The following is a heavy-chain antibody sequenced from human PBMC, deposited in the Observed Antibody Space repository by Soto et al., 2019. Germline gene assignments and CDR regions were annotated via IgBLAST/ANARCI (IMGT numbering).Heavy chain of an antibody. CDR1: GYTFSVYY. D-gene: IGHD2-2*02. CDR2: INPNSGGT. CDR3: ARSLTEGYCTITGCYTRPLYGMDV. J-gene: IGHJ6*02. V-gene: IGHV1-2*02. Sequence: GASVKVSCKASGYTFSVYYIHCLRQAPLQWLEGMGCINPNSGGTNYAQKFQGRVTVTRDTPTSTAYMELSRLTSDDTAVYYCARSLTEGYCTITGCYTRPLYGMDVWGQGTTVTVSS.